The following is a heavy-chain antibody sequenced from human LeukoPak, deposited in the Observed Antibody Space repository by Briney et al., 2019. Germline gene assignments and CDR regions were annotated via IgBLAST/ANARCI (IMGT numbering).Heavy chain of an antibody. Sequence: SETLSLTCTVSGGSISDYYWSWIRQPAGKGLEWIGRIHSSGSTNYNPSLKSRVTMSADKSKSQFSLKLSSVTAADTAVYYCARELSTGWPGFDSWGQGTLVTVSS. CDR3: ARELSTGWPGFDS. CDR2: IHSSGST. CDR1: GGSISDYY. J-gene: IGHJ4*02. D-gene: IGHD6-19*01. V-gene: IGHV4-4*07.